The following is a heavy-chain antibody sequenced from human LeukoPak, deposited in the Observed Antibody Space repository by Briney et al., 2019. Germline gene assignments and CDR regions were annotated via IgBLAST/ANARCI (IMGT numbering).Heavy chain of an antibody. V-gene: IGHV3-21*06. CDR3: ARDGPLTSYGYSGPDAFDI. CDR1: GFIFSNYY. J-gene: IGHJ3*02. D-gene: IGHD2-21*01. Sequence: PGGSLRLSCAASGFIFSNYYLNWVRQAPGKGLEWVSCIHGSASYNYYADSVKGRFTVSRDSAKNSLYLQMNSLRAEDTAVYYCARDGPLTSYGYSGPDAFDIWGQGTMVTVSS. CDR2: IHGSASYN.